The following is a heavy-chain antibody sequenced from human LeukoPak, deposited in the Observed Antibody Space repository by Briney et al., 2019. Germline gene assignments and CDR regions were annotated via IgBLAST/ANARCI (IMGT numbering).Heavy chain of an antibody. D-gene: IGHD3-22*01. CDR3: ASKDISSYYYGAFDV. V-gene: IGHV4-34*01. CDR2: INHSGST. Sequence: SSETLSLTCAVYGGSFSGYYWSWIRQPPGKGLEWIGEINHSGSTNYNPSLKSRVSISVDASKNQVSLKLNSVTAADTAVYYCASKDISSYYYGAFDVWGQGTMVTVSS. CDR1: GGSFSGYY. J-gene: IGHJ3*01.